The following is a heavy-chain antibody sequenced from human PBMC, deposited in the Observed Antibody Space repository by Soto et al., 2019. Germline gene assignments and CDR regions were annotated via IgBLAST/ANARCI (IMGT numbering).Heavy chain of an antibody. CDR2: ISAYNGNT. Sequence: GASVKVSCKASGYTFTSYGISWVRQAPGQGLEWMGWISAYNGNTNYAQRLQGRVTMTTDTSTSTAYMELRSLRSDDTAVYYCARDQCIAVAGDFDYWGQGTLVTVSS. J-gene: IGHJ4*02. V-gene: IGHV1-18*01. CDR3: ARDQCIAVAGDFDY. D-gene: IGHD6-19*01. CDR1: GYTFTSYG.